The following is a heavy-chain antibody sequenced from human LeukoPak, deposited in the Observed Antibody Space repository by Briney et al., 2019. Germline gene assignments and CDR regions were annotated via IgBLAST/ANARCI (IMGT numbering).Heavy chain of an antibody. V-gene: IGHV3-30-3*01. CDR2: ISYDGSNK. Sequence: GGSLRLSCAASGFTFSSCAMHWVRQAPGKGLEWVAVISYDGSNKYYADSVKGRFTISRDNSKNTLYLQMNSLRAEDTAVYYCARNGYKASGDYWGQGTLVTVSS. J-gene: IGHJ4*02. CDR1: GFTFSSCA. D-gene: IGHD1-14*01. CDR3: ARNGYKASGDY.